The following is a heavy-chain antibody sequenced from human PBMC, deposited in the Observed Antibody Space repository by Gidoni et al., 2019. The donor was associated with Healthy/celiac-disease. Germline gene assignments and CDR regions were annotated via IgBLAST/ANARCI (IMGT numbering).Heavy chain of an antibody. CDR1: GFTVSSNY. D-gene: IGHD3-22*01. CDR2: IYSVCST. J-gene: IGHJ4*02. CDR3: ARDQNDKGDY. Sequence: EVQLVESGGGLVQPGGSLRLSCAASGFTVSSNYMSWVRQAPGKGLEWVSGIYSVCSTYYADSVKGLFTISRHNSKNTLYLKRNSLRAEDTAVYYCARDQNDKGDYWGQGTLVTVSS. V-gene: IGHV3-53*04.